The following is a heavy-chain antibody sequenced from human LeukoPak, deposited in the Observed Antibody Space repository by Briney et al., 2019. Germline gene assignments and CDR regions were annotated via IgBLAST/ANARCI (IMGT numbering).Heavy chain of an antibody. V-gene: IGHV3-21*01. D-gene: IGHD3-22*01. CDR2: ISSSSSYI. Sequence: GGSLRLSCAASGFTFSSYSMKWVRQAPGKGLEWVSSISSSSSYIYYADSVKGRFTISRDNAKNSLYLQMNSRRDEDTAVYYCARDYYDSRGYGGVPPSAFDIWGQGTMVTVSS. J-gene: IGHJ3*02. CDR1: GFTFSSYS. CDR3: ARDYYDSRGYGGVPPSAFDI.